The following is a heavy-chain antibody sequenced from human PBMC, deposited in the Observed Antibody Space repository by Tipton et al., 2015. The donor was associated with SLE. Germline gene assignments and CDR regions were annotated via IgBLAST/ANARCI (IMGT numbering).Heavy chain of an antibody. D-gene: IGHD2-15*01. CDR3: ARRGKVCSGCGGWFDT. J-gene: IGHJ5*02. CDR1: GGSISSNEHY. V-gene: IGHV4-39*01. CDR2: IYYSGTT. Sequence: TLSLTCTVSGGSISSNEHYWGWIRQPPGKGLEWIGTIYYSGTTYYNPSLKSRVTMSVDTSTNQFSLKLKSVTAADTAVYYCARRGKVCSGCGGWFDTWGQGTLATVSS.